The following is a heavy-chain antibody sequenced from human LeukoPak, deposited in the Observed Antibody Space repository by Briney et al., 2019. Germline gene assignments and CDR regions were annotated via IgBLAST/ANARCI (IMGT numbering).Heavy chain of an antibody. J-gene: IGHJ4*02. V-gene: IGHV1-8*01. CDR1: GYTFTSCD. CDR3: TRGSSGRRDY. Sequence: ASVKVSCKASGYTFTSCDINWVRQATGQRLEWIGWMNPNSGNTGYGQSFQGRVTMTRDNSISTAYMELSNLRSEDTAIYYCTRGSSGRRDYWGQGTLVTVSS. CDR2: MNPNSGNT. D-gene: IGHD6-19*01.